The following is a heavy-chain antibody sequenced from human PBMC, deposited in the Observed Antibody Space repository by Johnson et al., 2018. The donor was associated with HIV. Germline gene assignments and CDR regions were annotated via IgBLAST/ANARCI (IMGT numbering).Heavy chain of an antibody. Sequence: VQLVESGGGLVQPGRSLRLSCAASGFTYDDYALHWVRQAPGTGLEWVSGISWNSGVIGSADSVKGRFSLSRDHGKNSLYLQMNSLRAEDPALYYCAKDMSSGSYFGEWDHDAFDIWGQGTMVTVSS. CDR1: GFTYDDYA. CDR3: AKDMSSGSYFGEWDHDAFDI. V-gene: IGHV3-9*01. CDR2: ISWNSGVI. J-gene: IGHJ3*02. D-gene: IGHD1-26*01.